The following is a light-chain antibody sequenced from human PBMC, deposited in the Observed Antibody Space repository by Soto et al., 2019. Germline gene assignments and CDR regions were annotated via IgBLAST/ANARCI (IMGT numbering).Light chain of an antibody. CDR1: QSISNNY. V-gene: IGKV3-20*01. CDR3: QQYGRSPQAAWT. J-gene: IGKJ1*01. CDR2: GAS. Sequence: EIVLTQSPGTLSLSPGERATRSCRASQSISNNYLAWYQQKPGQAPRLLIYGASSRATGTPDRFSGSGSGTDFTLTVSRLEPEDFAVYYCQQYGRSPQAAWTFGQGTKVDIK.